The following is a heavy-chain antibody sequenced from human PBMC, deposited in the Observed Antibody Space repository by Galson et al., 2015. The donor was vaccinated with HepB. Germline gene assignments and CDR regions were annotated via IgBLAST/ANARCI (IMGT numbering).Heavy chain of an antibody. V-gene: IGHV6-1*01. CDR1: GDSVSSNSAV. CDR2: TYYRSKWYK. J-gene: IGHJ6*02. CDR3: AYGVDV. Sequence: CAISGDSVSSNSAVWNWIRQSPSRGLAWLGRTYYRSKWYKDYALFVKSRITINADTSRNQISLQLNSMTPEDTAVYYCAYGVDVWGQGTTVTVSS.